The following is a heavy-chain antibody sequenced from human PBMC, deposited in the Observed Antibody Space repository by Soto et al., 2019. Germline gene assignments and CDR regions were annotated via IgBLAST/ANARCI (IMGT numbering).Heavy chain of an antibody. CDR1: GFGVSNNY. CDR3: ARDYYYGSGSYYHPYYYGMDV. D-gene: IGHD3-10*01. V-gene: IGHV3-66*01. Sequence: GGSLRLSCAASGFGVSNNYMSWVRQAPGKGLEWVSAINSGGNTYYADSVKGRFTISRDNSKNTLYLQMNSLRAEDTAVYYCARDYYYGSGSYYHPYYYGMDVWGQGTTVTVSS. J-gene: IGHJ6*02. CDR2: INSGGNT.